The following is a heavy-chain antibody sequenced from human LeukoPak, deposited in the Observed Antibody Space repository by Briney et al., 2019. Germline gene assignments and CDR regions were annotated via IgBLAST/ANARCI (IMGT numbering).Heavy chain of an antibody. Sequence: GGSLRLSCAASGFTFSSYWMSWVRQAPGKGLEWVANIKQDGSGKYYVDSVKGRFTISRDNAKNSLYLQMNSLRAEDTAVYYCARVIFNYDNSGLNYWGQGTLVTVSS. CDR1: GFTFSSYW. CDR3: ARVIFNYDNSGLNY. J-gene: IGHJ4*02. CDR2: IKQDGSGK. D-gene: IGHD3-22*01. V-gene: IGHV3-7*05.